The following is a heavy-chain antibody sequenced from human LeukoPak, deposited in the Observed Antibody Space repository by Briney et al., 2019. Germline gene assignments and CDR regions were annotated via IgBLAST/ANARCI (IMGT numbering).Heavy chain of an antibody. V-gene: IGHV1-18*01. J-gene: IGHJ1*01. CDR1: GGTFSSYT. Sequence: GASVKVSCKASGGTFSSYTISWVRQAPGQGLEWMGWVSTYNGDTDYAKKFQDRVTMTTESSTQTTFMELRNLRSDDTAVYYCARAESMALYFLYWGQGTLVSVSS. CDR3: ARAESMALYFLY. D-gene: IGHD1-14*01. CDR2: VSTYNGDT.